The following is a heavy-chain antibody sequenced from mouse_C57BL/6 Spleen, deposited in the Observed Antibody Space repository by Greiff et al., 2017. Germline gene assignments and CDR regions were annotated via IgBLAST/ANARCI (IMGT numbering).Heavy chain of an antibody. Sequence: QVQLQQSGAELVQPGASVKISCKASGYAFSSYWLNWVKQRPGKGLEWIGQIYPGGGDTNYNGTFKGKATLTDNKSSSTAYMQLSSLTSEDSAVYFCAKSYDYRSFWYFDVWGTGTTVTVSS. CDR1: GYAFSSYW. CDR3: AKSYDYRSFWYFDV. V-gene: IGHV1-80*01. D-gene: IGHD2-4*01. J-gene: IGHJ1*03. CDR2: IYPGGGDT.